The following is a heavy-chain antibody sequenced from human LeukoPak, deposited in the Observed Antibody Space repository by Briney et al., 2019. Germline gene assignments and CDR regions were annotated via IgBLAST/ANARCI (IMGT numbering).Heavy chain of an antibody. J-gene: IGHJ6*03. CDR2: IYYSGHT. V-gene: IGHV4-59*11. CDR3: ASIEVIAVSGNYYYMDV. D-gene: IGHD6-19*01. Sequence: SETLSLTCTVSDGSISSHYWSWIRQPPGKGLEWIGYIYYSGHTNYNPSLKSRVTISVDTSKNQFSLKLISVTAADTAVYYCASIEVIAVSGNYYYMDVWGKGTTVTVSS. CDR1: DGSISSHY.